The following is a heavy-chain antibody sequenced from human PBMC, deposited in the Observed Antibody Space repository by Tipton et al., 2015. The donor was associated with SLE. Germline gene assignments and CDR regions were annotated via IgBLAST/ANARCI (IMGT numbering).Heavy chain of an antibody. V-gene: IGHV4-59*01. J-gene: IGHJ4*02. Sequence: TLSLTCTVSGGSISSYVWTWIRQPPGKGLEWIGYIYYSGSTNYNPSLKSRVTISVDTSKNQFSLKLSSVTAADTAVYYCARDGYYYGFIWGQGTLVTVSS. CDR2: IYYSGST. CDR1: GGSISSYV. D-gene: IGHD3-10*01. CDR3: ARDGYYYGFI.